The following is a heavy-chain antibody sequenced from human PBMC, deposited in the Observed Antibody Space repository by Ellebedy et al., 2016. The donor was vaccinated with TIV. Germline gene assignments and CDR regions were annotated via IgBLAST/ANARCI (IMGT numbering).Heavy chain of an antibody. V-gene: IGHV3-21*01. CDR2: ISSTSSFI. D-gene: IGHD3-10*01. CDR3: AREGLWFGDLDY. Sequence: GESLKISCAASGFTSSSYSMNWVRQAPGKGLEWVSSISSTSSFIYYADSVKGRFTISRDNAKNSLYLQMNSLRAEDTAVYYCAREGLWFGDLDYWGQGTLVTVSS. J-gene: IGHJ4*02. CDR1: GFTSSSYS.